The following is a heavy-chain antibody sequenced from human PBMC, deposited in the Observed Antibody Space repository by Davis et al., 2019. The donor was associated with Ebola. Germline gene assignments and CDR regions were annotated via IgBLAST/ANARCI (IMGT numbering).Heavy chain of an antibody. CDR1: GGSLSGYY. V-gene: IGHV4-34*01. D-gene: IGHD5-18*01. J-gene: IGHJ6*02. CDR3: ARGIRGYGNRVYYYYGMDV. CDR2: INHSGST. Sequence: SETLSLTCAVYGGSLSGYYWSWIRQPPGKGLEWIGEINHSGSTNYNPSLKSRVTISVDTSKNQFSLKLSSVTAADTAVYYCARGIRGYGNRVYYYYGMDVWGQGTTVTVSS.